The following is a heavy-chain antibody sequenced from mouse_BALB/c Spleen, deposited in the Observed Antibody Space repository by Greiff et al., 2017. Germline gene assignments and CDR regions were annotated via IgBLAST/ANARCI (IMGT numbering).Heavy chain of an antibody. CDR1: GFSLTSYG. J-gene: IGHJ4*01. Sequence: QVQLQQSGPGLVQPSQSLSITCTVSGFSLTSYGVHWVRQSPGKGLEWLGVIWSGGSTDYNAAFISRLSIRKDNSKSQVFFKMNSLQANDTAIYYCAGIYYGNYYAMDYWGQGTSVTVSS. CDR3: AGIYYGNYYAMDY. D-gene: IGHD2-1*01. V-gene: IGHV2-2*02. CDR2: IWSGGST.